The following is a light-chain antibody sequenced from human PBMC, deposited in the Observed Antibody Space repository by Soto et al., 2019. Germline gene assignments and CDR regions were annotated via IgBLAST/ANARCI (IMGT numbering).Light chain of an antibody. CDR2: DVS. Sequence: QSVLTQPASVSGSPGQSITISCTGTSSDIGGYNSVSWYQQHPGKAPKIMIYDVSNRPSGVSNRFSGSKSGNTASLTISGLQAEDEADYYCSSYTSSSTLFGTGTKLTVL. CDR3: SSYTSSSTL. J-gene: IGLJ1*01. V-gene: IGLV2-14*01. CDR1: SSDIGGYNS.